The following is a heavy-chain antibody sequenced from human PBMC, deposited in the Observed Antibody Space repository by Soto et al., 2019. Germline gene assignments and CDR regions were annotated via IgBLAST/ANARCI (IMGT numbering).Heavy chain of an antibody. J-gene: IGHJ5*02. CDR1: GYTFTGYY. CDR3: ARGECSGWTLKNASFDP. CDR2: INPNSGDT. V-gene: IGHV1-2*04. Sequence: ASVKVSCKASGYTFTGYYIHWMRQAPGQGLEWMGWINPNSGDTNYAQRFQGWVTMTRDTSISTAYLEVRRLRSDDTAVYYCARGECSGWTLKNASFDPWGQGTLVTVSS. D-gene: IGHD6-19*01.